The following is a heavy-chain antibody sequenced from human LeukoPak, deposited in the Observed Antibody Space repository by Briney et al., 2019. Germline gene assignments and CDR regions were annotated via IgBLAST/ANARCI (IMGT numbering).Heavy chain of an antibody. Sequence: GGALRLSCAASGFPFSSYEMNWVRQAPGEGLEGVSYISSSGSTIYYADAVKGRFSISRDNAKNSLYLQMNSLRAEDTAVYYCARGCSSTSCYQDYWGQGTLVTVSS. J-gene: IGHJ4*02. CDR2: ISSSGSTI. CDR1: GFPFSSYE. D-gene: IGHD2-2*01. CDR3: ARGCSSTSCYQDY. V-gene: IGHV3-48*03.